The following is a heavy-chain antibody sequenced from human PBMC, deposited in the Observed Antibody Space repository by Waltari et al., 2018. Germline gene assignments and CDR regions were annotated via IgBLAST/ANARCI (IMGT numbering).Heavy chain of an antibody. V-gene: IGHV3-33*06. CDR1: GFTFSSYG. CDR3: AKDPLPADQLYYYYYMDV. D-gene: IGHD2-2*01. Sequence: QVQLVESGGGVVQPGRSLRLSCAASGFTFSSYGMHWVRQAPGKGLEWVAVIWYDGSNKYYADSVKGRFTISRDNSKNTLYLQMNSLRAEDTAVYYCAKDPLPADQLYYYYYMDVWGKGTTVTVSS. J-gene: IGHJ6*03. CDR2: IWYDGSNK.